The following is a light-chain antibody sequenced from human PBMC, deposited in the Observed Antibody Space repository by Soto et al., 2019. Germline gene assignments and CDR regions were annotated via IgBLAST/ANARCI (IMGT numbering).Light chain of an antibody. CDR1: SSDVGGYNY. Sequence: QSALTQPASVSGSPGQSITISCTGTSSDVGGYNYVSWYQQHPGKAPKLMIYDVSNRPSGVSNRFSGSKSGNTASLTISGPQAEDEADYYCSSYTSSSTSHVFGTGTKLTVL. CDR3: SSYTSSSTSHV. CDR2: DVS. V-gene: IGLV2-14*01. J-gene: IGLJ1*01.